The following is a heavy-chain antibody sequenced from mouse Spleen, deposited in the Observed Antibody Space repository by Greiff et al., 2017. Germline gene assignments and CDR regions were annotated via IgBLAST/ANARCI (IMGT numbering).Heavy chain of an antibody. J-gene: IGHJ1*01. D-gene: IGHD4-1*01. Sequence: EVKLMESGPGLVKPSQSLSLTCSVTGYSITSGYYWNWIRQFPGNKLEWMGYISYDGSNNYNPSLKNRISITRDTSKNQFFLKLNSVTTEDTATYYCAITAHWYFDVWGAGTTVTVSS. CDR2: ISYDGSN. CDR3: AITAHWYFDV. CDR1: GYSITSGYY. V-gene: IGHV3-6*01.